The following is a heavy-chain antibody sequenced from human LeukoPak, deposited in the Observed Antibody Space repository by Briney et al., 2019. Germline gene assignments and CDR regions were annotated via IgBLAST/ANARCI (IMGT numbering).Heavy chain of an antibody. J-gene: IGHJ6*03. D-gene: IGHD2-2*01. CDR1: GGTFSSCA. CDR3: ARGGGVPAATSPYYYYYMDV. Sequence: SVKVSCKASGGTFSSCAISWVRQAPGQGLEWMGGIIPIFGTANYAQKFQGRVTITADESTSTAYMELSSLRSEDTAVYYCARGGGVPAATSPYYYYYMDVWGKGTTVTVSS. V-gene: IGHV1-69*13. CDR2: IIPIFGTA.